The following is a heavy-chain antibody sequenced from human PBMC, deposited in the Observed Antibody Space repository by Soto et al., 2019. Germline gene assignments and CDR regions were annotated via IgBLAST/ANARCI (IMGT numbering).Heavy chain of an antibody. V-gene: IGHV3-23*01. D-gene: IGHD3-10*01. CDR3: AKIMIQGVLVDALDV. CDR1: GFVFRNLT. CDR2: ISFNGGVI. Sequence: DVQLLESGGGVVQPGGSLRLSCAASGFVFRNLTMNWVRQAPGKGLEYVAIISFNGGVIFDADSVRGRFTISRDNAKNILYLDMTYLRPEDSGVYYCAKIMIQGVLVDALDVWGRGTTVTVS. J-gene: IGHJ6*02.